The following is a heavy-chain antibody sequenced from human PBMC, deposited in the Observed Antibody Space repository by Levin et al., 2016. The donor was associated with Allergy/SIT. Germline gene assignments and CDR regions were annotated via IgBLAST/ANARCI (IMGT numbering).Heavy chain of an antibody. Sequence: SETLSLTCTVSGGSISSGGYYWSWIRQHPGKGLEWIGYIYYSGSTYYNPSLKSRVTISVDTSKNQFSLKLSSVTAADTAVYYCARDCSSTSCYGGGYYYYYGMDVWGQGTTVTVSS. CDR3: ARDCSSTSCYGGGYYYYYGMDV. CDR2: IYYSGST. D-gene: IGHD2-2*01. J-gene: IGHJ6*02. V-gene: IGHV4-31*03. CDR1: GGSISSGGYY.